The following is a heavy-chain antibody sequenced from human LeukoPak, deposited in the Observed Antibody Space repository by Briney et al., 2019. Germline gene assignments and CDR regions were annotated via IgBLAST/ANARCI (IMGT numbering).Heavy chain of an antibody. V-gene: IGHV4-59*01. CDR3: ARYPKGRYCSGGSCYPQYMFDY. D-gene: IGHD2-15*01. J-gene: IGHJ4*02. CDR1: GGSISSYY. CDR2: IYYSGST. Sequence: PSETLSLTCTVSGGSISSYYWSRIRQPPGNGLEWIGYIYYSGSTNYNPSLKSRVTISVDTSKNQFSLKLSSVTAADTAVYYCARYPKGRYCSGGSCYPQYMFDYWGQGTLVTVSS.